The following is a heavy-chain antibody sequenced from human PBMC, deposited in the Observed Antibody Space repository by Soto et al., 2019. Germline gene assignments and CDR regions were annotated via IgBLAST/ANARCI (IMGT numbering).Heavy chain of an antibody. V-gene: IGHV1-69*01. Sequence: QVQLVQSGAEVKKPGSSVKVSCKASGGTFSSYAISWVRQAPGQGLEWMGGIIPIFATANYAQKFQGRVTITADESTSTAYMELSRVRSEDTAVYYCAFKGADYGDYPRLYYYYGMDVWGQGTTVTVSS. CDR3: AFKGADYGDYPRLYYYYGMDV. J-gene: IGHJ6*02. D-gene: IGHD4-17*01. CDR1: GGTFSSYA. CDR2: IIPIFATA.